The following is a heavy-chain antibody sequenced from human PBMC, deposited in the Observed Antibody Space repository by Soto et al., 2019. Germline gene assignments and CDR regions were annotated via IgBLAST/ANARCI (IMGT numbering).Heavy chain of an antibody. Sequence: GSLRLACSGSGFTFSGPAIHWVRQASGKGLEWVGRIRSKSNDYATSYAASVKGRFTISGDDSKNTAYLQMDRLETEDTAVYYCTVGVVVKAATDYWGQGTLVTVYS. CDR2: IRSKSNDYAT. D-gene: IGHD2-2*01. J-gene: IGHJ4*02. V-gene: IGHV3-73*01. CDR1: GFTFSGPA. CDR3: TVGVVVKAATDY.